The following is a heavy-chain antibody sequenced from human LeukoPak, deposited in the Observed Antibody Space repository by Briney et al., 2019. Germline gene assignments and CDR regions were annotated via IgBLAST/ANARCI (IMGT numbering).Heavy chain of an antibody. D-gene: IGHD3-9*01. J-gene: IGHJ4*02. Sequence: ASVKVSCKASGYTFTSYDINWVRQATGQGLEWMEWMNPNSGNTGYAQKFQGRVTITRNTSISTAYMELSSLRSEDTAVYYCAGGRYFDWLLSDPTFDYWGQGTLVTVSS. CDR1: GYTFTSYD. CDR2: MNPNSGNT. CDR3: AGGRYFDWLLSDPTFDY. V-gene: IGHV1-8*03.